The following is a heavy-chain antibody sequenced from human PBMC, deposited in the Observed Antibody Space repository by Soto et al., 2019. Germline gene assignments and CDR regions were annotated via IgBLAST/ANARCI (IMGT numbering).Heavy chain of an antibody. CDR1: GGTFSSYA. CDR3: ARSQGSSTSLEIYYYYYYGMDV. V-gene: IGHV1-69*01. J-gene: IGHJ6*02. D-gene: IGHD2-2*01. Sequence: QVQLVQSGAEVKKPGSSVKVSCKASGGTFSSYAISWVRQAPGQGLEWMGGIIPISGTANYAQKFQGRVTSTADESTSTAYMELSSLRSEDTAVYYCARSQGSSTSLEIYYYYYYGMDVWGQGTTVTFSS. CDR2: IIPISGTA.